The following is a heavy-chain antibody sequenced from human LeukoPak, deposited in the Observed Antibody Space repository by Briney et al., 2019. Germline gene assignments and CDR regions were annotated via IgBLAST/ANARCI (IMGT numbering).Heavy chain of an antibody. CDR1: EYTFTSYS. V-gene: IGHV7-4-1*02. J-gene: IGHJ4*02. Sequence: ASVKVSCKASEYTFTSYSMNWVRQAPGQGLEWMGWINTKTGNPAYAQGFTGRFVFSLDTSVSTAYLQISSLKVEDTAVYYCAQDTSTDAFNYWGQGTLVTVSS. CDR2: INTKTGNP. D-gene: IGHD5-18*01. CDR3: AQDTSTDAFNY.